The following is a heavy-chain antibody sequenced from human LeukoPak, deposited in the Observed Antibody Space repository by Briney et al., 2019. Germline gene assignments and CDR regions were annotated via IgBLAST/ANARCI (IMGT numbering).Heavy chain of an antibody. CDR3: ARRNKIVRGVIISYYMDV. CDR2: INHSGST. CDR1: GGSFSGYY. V-gene: IGHV4-34*01. D-gene: IGHD3-10*01. J-gene: IGHJ6*03. Sequence: SETLSLTCAVYGGSFSGYYWSWIRQPPGKGLEWIGEINHSGSTNYNPSLKSRVTISVDTSKNQFSLKLSSVTAADTAVYYCARRNKIVRGVIISYYMDVWGKGTTVTISS.